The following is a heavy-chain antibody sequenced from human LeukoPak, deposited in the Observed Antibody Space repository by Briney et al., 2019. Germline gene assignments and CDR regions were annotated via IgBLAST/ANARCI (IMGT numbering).Heavy chain of an antibody. V-gene: IGHV3-48*01. Sequence: PGGSLRLSCAASGFTFSSYSMNWVRQAPGKGLEWVSYISSSSSTIYYADSVKGRFTIPRDNAKNSLYLQMNSLRAEDTAVYYCAKGKYDFWSGYSDVWGKGTTVTVSS. J-gene: IGHJ6*04. CDR3: AKGKYDFWSGYSDV. D-gene: IGHD3-3*01. CDR1: GFTFSSYS. CDR2: ISSSSSTI.